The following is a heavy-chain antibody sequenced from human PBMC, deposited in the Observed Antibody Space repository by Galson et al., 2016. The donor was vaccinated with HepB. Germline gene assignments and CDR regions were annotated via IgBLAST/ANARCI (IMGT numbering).Heavy chain of an antibody. D-gene: IGHD6-6*01. CDR3: ARDVAARLGPGLDY. CDR2: ISAYSGNT. Sequence: SVKVSCKASGYTFISYDFTWVRQAPGQGLEWMGWISAYSGNTNYALKFQGRVTMTTDTSTSIAYMELRSLRPDDTAGYYCARDVAARLGPGLDYWGQGTLVTVSS. V-gene: IGHV1-18*01. J-gene: IGHJ4*02. CDR1: GYTFISYD.